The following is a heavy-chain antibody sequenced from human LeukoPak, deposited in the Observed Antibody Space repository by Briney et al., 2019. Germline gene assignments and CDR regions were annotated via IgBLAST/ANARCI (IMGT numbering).Heavy chain of an antibody. Sequence: SETLSLTCTVSGGSISSTTYCWGWSRQPPGKGLEWIGTIYYSGSTYYNPSLKSRVTISVDTPKNQFSLKLSSVTAADTAVYYCARGPTVKYFDYWGQGTLVTVS. CDR3: ARGPTVKYFDY. CDR2: IYYSGST. V-gene: IGHV4-39*07. D-gene: IGHD4-11*01. CDR1: GGSISSTTYC. J-gene: IGHJ4*02.